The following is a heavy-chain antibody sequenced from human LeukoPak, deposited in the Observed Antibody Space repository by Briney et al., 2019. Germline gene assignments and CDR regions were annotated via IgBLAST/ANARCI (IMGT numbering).Heavy chain of an antibody. CDR2: ISGYNANT. CDR1: GYTFINYG. D-gene: IGHD5-18*01. V-gene: IGHV1-18*01. Sequence: PVASVKVSCKASGYTFINYGISWVRQAPGQGPELMGWISGYNANTNYAQKFQGRVTVTRDTSISTAYMELSRLRSDDTAVYYCVRSDTAMAYRPDYWGQGTLVTVSS. CDR3: VRSDTAMAYRPDY. J-gene: IGHJ4*02.